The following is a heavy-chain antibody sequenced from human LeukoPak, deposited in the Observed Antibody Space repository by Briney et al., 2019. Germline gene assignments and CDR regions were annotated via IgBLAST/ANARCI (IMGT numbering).Heavy chain of an antibody. CDR1: GFMFSSNW. V-gene: IGHV3-7*03. Sequence: HPGGSLRLSCAASGFMFSSNWMSWVRLAPGKGLEWVANIKGDGTETYYVDSVKGRFTISRDNAKNSLYLQMNSLRVEDTAVYYCAKEGRSLQTYWGQGTLVTVSS. CDR2: IKGDGTET. CDR3: AKEGRSLQTY. D-gene: IGHD5-24*01. J-gene: IGHJ4*02.